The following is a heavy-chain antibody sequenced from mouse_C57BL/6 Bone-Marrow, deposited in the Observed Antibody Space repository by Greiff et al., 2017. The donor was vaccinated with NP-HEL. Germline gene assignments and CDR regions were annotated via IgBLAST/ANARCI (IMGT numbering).Heavy chain of an antibody. V-gene: IGHV1-81*01. CDR3: AREDLLIDY. Sequence: VQLQQSGAELARPGASVKLSCKASGYTFTSYGISWVKQRTGQGLEWIGEIYPRSGNTYYNEKFKGKATLTADKSSSTAYMELRSLTSEDSAVYFCAREDLLIDYWGQGTTLPVSS. J-gene: IGHJ2*01. CDR1: GYTFTSYG. CDR2: IYPRSGNT. D-gene: IGHD1-1*01.